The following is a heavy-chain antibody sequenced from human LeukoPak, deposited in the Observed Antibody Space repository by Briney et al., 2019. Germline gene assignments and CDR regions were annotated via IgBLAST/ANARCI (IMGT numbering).Heavy chain of an antibody. CDR2: TCYRSKWYS. J-gene: IGHJ6*03. Sequence: SQTLSLTCAISEYSVSSNSAAWNWIRQSPSRGLEWLGRTCYRSKWYSDYAVSVKSRITINPDTSKNQFSLQLNSVTPEDTAVYYCARGPQLVDYYYIDVWGKGTTVTVSS. V-gene: IGHV6-1*01. D-gene: IGHD6-13*01. CDR1: EYSVSSNSAA. CDR3: ARGPQLVDYYYIDV.